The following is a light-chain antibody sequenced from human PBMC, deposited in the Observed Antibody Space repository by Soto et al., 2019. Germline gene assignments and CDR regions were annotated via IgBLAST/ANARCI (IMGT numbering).Light chain of an antibody. CDR3: QHYGSSPGT. CDR2: GAS. Sequence: QSAGAVSFSQGERATLSCRASQSVSSNYLVWYQQKPGQAPRLLIYGASSRATGIPDRFSGSGSETEFTLTISRLEPEDFAVYYCQHYGSSPGTFG. J-gene: IGKJ2*01. CDR1: QSVSSNY. V-gene: IGKV3-20*01.